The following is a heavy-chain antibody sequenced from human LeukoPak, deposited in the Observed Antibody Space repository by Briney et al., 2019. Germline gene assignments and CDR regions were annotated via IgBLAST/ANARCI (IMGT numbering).Heavy chain of an antibody. CDR2: INIDGNEK. CDR1: GFIFTTYW. J-gene: IGHJ5*02. D-gene: IGHD3-3*01. Sequence: GGSLRLSCAASGFIFTTYWMSWVRQAPGKGLEWVAHINIDGNEKFYVDSVRGRFTISRDNAKNSLYLQMNSLRAEDTAVYYCAREIRASLRGFGVVIRRWFDPWGQGTLVTVSS. CDR3: AREIRASLRGFGVVIRRWFDP. V-gene: IGHV3-7*03.